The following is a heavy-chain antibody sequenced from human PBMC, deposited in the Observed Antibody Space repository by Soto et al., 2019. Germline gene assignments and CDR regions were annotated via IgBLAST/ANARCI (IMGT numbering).Heavy chain of an antibody. CDR1: GLTFNTFA. CDR2: ISETGSNT. V-gene: IGHV3-23*01. Sequence: GGSLRLSCAASGLTFNTFAMSWVRQAPGKGLDWVSTISETGSNTYYADSVKGRFTISRDNSKNTLYLQVNSLRAEDTAVYYCAKSRSSWYASYLDYWGQGTLVTVSS. J-gene: IGHJ4*02. D-gene: IGHD6-13*01. CDR3: AKSRSSWYASYLDY.